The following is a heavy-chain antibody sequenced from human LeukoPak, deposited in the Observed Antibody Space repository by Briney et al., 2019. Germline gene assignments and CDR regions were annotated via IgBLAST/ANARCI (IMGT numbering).Heavy chain of an antibody. Sequence: GGSLRLSCAASGFTFSDYYMSWIRQAPGKGLEWVSYISSSSSYTNYADSVKARFTISRGNSKVTLYLQMTSLRPEDTAIYYCVKDPSGNYFYFDYWGQGTLVTVSS. CDR2: ISSSSSYT. CDR3: VKDPSGNYFYFDY. CDR1: GFTFSDYY. V-gene: IGHV3-11*06. J-gene: IGHJ4*02. D-gene: IGHD1-26*01.